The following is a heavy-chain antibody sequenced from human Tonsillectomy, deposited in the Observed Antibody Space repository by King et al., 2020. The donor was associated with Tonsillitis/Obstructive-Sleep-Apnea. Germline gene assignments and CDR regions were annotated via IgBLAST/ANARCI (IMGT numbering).Heavy chain of an antibody. CDR2: IDHTGST. D-gene: IGHD3-3*01. CDR3: AREITTDAFDI. J-gene: IGHJ3*02. Sequence: VQLQQWGAGLLKPSETLSLTCAVYGGSFSGYYWSWIRQPPGKGLEWIGEIDHTGSTNYNPSLKSRVTISADTSKTQFSLKLSSVTAADTAVYYCAREITTDAFDIWGQDTMVTVSS. V-gene: IGHV4-34*01. CDR1: GGSFSGYY.